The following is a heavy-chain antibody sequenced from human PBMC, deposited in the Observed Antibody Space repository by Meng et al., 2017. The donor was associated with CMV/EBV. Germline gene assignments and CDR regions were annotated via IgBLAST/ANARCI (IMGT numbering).Heavy chain of an antibody. V-gene: IGHV3-33*06. CDR3: AKTGAYCSSTSCLSGMDV. CDR2: IWYDGSNK. CDR1: GFTFSSYG. J-gene: IGHJ6*02. Sequence: GGSLRLSCAASGFTFSSYGMHWVRQAPGKGLAWVAVIWYDGSNKYYADSVKGRFTISRDNSKNTLYLQMNSLRAEDTAVYYCAKTGAYCSSTSCLSGMDVWGQGTTVTVSS. D-gene: IGHD2-2*01.